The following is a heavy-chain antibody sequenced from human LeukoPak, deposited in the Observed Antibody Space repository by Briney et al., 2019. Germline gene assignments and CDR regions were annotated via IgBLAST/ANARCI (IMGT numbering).Heavy chain of an antibody. CDR1: GYTFTSYG. J-gene: IGHJ6*02. D-gene: IGHD1-26*01. Sequence: ASVKVSCKASGYTFTSYGISWVRQAPGQGLEWMGWISAYNGNTNYAQKPQGRVTMTTDTSTSTAYMELRSLRSDDTAVYYCARAFSGSYLGPNYYYYGMDVWGQGTTVTVSS. CDR3: ARAFSGSYLGPNYYYYGMDV. CDR2: ISAYNGNT. V-gene: IGHV1-18*01.